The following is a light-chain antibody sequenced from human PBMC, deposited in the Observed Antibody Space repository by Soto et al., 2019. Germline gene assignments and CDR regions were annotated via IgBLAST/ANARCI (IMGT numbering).Light chain of an antibody. V-gene: IGLV1-47*01. CDR2: RNN. Sequence: QSVLTQPPSASGTPGQRVTISCSGSSSNIGSNYVYWYQQLPGTAPKLLIYRNNQWPSGVPDRFSGSKSGTSASLAISGLRSEDEADYYCAAWDDSLSGPVVFGGGTQLTVL. CDR3: AAWDDSLSGPVV. CDR1: SSNIGSNY. J-gene: IGLJ2*01.